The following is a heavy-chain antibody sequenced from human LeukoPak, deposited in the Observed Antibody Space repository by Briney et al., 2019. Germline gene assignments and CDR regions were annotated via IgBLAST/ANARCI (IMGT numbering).Heavy chain of an antibody. D-gene: IGHD2/OR15-2a*01. CDR2: IYYSGST. CDR3: ARALRGFLYYYYYMDV. Sequence: PSETLSLTCTVSGDSIGSYYWSWIRQPPGKGLEWIGYIYYSGSTNYNPSLKSRVTISVDTSKNQFSLKLSSVTAADTAVYYCARALRGFLYYYYYMDVWGKGTTVTVSS. J-gene: IGHJ6*03. V-gene: IGHV4-59*01. CDR1: GDSIGSYY.